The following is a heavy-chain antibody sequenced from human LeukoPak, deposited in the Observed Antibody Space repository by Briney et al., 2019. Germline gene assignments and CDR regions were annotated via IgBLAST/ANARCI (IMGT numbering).Heavy chain of an antibody. CDR1: GFTSSSST. D-gene: IGHD5-18*01. V-gene: IGHV3-23*01. CDR2: IGTSNAGT. Sequence: GGSLRLSCAASGFTSSSSTMCWVRQAPGKGLEWVSTIGTSNAGTYYADSVKGRFTISRDNPRNTLYLHTTSLRAEDTAIYYCAKHLHLWASFDSWGQGTLVTVSS. CDR3: AKHLHLWASFDS. J-gene: IGHJ4*02.